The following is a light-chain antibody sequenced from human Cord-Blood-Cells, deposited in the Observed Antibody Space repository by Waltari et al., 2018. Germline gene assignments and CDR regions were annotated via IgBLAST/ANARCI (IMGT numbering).Light chain of an antibody. CDR3: SSYAGSNNLV. V-gene: IGLV2-8*01. Sequence: QSALTQPPSASGSPGQSVTISCTGTSSDVGGYNYVSWYQQHPGKAPQLRIYEVSKRPARVPDRFSGSKSGNTASLTVSGLQAEDEADYYCSSYAGSNNLVFGGGTKLTVL. CDR1: SSDVGGYNY. J-gene: IGLJ3*02. CDR2: EVS.